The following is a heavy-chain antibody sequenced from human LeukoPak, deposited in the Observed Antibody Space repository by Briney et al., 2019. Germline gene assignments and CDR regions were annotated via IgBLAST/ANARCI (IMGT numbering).Heavy chain of an antibody. Sequence: ASVKVSCKASGYTFTSYYMHWVRQAPGQGLEWMGIINPSSGSTSYAQKFQGRVTMTRDTSTSTVYMELSSLRSEDTAVYYCARDPRETGYSSGWAWFDPWGQRTLVTVSS. V-gene: IGHV1-46*01. CDR1: GYTFTSYY. CDR2: INPSSGST. D-gene: IGHD6-19*01. CDR3: ARDPRETGYSSGWAWFDP. J-gene: IGHJ5*02.